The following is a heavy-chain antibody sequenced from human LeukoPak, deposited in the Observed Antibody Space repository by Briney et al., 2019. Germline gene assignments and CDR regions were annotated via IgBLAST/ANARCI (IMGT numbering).Heavy chain of an antibody. Sequence: GGSLRPSCAASGFTFSSYAMNWVRQAPGKGLEWVSAISGSGGSTYYAKSVKGRFTISRDNSRNTLYLQMNSLRAEDTAEYYCANHYSGGWSHFDYWGQGILVTVSS. J-gene: IGHJ4*02. CDR3: ANHYSGGWSHFDY. CDR1: GFTFSSYA. V-gene: IGHV3-23*01. D-gene: IGHD6-19*01. CDR2: ISGSGGST.